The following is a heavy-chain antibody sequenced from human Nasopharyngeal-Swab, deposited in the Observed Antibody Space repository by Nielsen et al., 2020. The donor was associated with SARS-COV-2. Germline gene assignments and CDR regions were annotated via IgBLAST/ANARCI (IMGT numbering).Heavy chain of an antibody. J-gene: IGHJ6*03. Sequence: WVRQAPGQGLEWMGWISAYNGNTNYAQKLQGRVTMTTDTSTSTAYMELRSLRSDDTAVYYCARNSRYYYDSSGYYYAPYYYYMDVWGKGTTVTVSS. CDR3: ARNSRYYYDSSGYYYAPYYYYMDV. CDR2: ISAYNGNT. D-gene: IGHD3-22*01. V-gene: IGHV1-18*01.